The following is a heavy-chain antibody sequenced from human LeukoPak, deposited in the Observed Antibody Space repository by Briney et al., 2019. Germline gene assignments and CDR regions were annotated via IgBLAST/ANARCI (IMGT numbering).Heavy chain of an antibody. CDR2: INAGNGNT. CDR1: GYTFTNYA. Sequence: ASVKVSCKASGYTFTNYAIHWVRQAPGQRLEWMGWINAGNGNTKYSQKFQGRVTITRDTSASTAYMELSSLRSEDTAVYYCARDRELGYYYYGMDVWGQGTTVTVSS. D-gene: IGHD7-27*01. CDR3: ARDRELGYYYYGMDV. J-gene: IGHJ6*02. V-gene: IGHV1-3*01.